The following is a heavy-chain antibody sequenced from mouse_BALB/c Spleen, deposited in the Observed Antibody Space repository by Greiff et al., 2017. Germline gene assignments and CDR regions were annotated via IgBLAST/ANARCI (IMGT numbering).Heavy chain of an antibody. J-gene: IGHJ2*01. D-gene: IGHD4-1*02. V-gene: IGHV1-5*01. CDR1: GYSFTSYW. CDR2: IYPVNSDT. Sequence: VQLQQSGTVLARPGASVKMSCKASGYSFTSYWMHWVKQRPGQGLEWIGAIYPVNSDTSYNQKFKGKAKLTAVTSASTAYMELSSLTNEDSAVYYCTRYQLGPFDYWGQGTTLTVSS. CDR3: TRYQLGPFDY.